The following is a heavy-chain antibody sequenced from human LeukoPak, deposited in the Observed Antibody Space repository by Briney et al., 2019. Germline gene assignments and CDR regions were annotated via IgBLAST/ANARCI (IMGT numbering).Heavy chain of an antibody. D-gene: IGHD3-22*01. CDR1: GYTFTVYY. J-gene: IGHJ5*02. CDR2: INPNSGGT. V-gene: IGHV1-2*02. CDR3: ARDTDYYDSSGYPNWFDP. Sequence: GASVTVSCTASGYTFTVYYMHWVRQAPGQGLEWMGWINPNSGGTNYAQKFQGRVTMTRDTSISTAYMELSRLRSDDPAVYYCARDTDYYDSSGYPNWFDPWGQGTLVTVSS.